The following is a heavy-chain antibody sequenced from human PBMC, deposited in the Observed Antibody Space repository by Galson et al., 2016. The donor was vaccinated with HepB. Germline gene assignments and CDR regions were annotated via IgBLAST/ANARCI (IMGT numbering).Heavy chain of an antibody. CDR2: INGGGGIT. Sequence: SLRLSCAASGFTLNTYAMSWVRQAPGKGLDWVSNINGGGGITYYADSVKGRFTISRDNSKNTVYLQMNSLRAEDTAVYYCAKEGTIFGMIPYGVDVWGQGTTVTVSS. CDR1: GFTLNTYA. CDR3: AKEGTIFGMIPYGVDV. V-gene: IGHV3-23*01. J-gene: IGHJ6*02. D-gene: IGHD3-3*01.